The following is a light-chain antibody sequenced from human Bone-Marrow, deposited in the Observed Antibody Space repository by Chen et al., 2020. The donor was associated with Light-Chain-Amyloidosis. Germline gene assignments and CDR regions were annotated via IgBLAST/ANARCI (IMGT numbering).Light chain of an antibody. CDR2: EVT. J-gene: IGLJ1*01. CDR1: SSDVGGDNH. Sequence: QPALTQPASVPGSPGQPITIPSTGTSSDVGGDNHVSWYQQYPDKAPKLMIYEVTNRPSWVPDRFSGSKSDNTASLTISGLQTEDEADYFCSSYTITNTLVFGSGTRVTVL. CDR3: SSYTITNTLV. V-gene: IGLV2-14*01.